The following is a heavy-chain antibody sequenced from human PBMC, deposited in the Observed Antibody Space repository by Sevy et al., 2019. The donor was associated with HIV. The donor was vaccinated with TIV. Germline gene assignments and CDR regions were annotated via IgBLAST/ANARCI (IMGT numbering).Heavy chain of an antibody. J-gene: IGHJ4*02. CDR2: INWNSGSL. V-gene: IGHV3-9*01. CDR3: AKTPMTEAAPYFDF. Sequence: GGYLRLSCAGSGFTFEDYALHWVRQAPGQGLEWVAGINWNSGSLDYADSVKGRFTISRDDAKNSLYLQMDTLRTEDTAIYYCAKTPMTEAAPYFDFWGQGTLVTVSS. D-gene: IGHD6-19*01. CDR1: GFTFEDYA.